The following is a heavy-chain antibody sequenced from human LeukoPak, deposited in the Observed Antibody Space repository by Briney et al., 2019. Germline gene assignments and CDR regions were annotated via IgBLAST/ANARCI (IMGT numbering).Heavy chain of an antibody. Sequence: PSETLSLTCTVSGGSISSYYWNWIRQHPGKGLEWIGYIYKSGSAYYNPSLKSRLIISVDTSKNQFSLKLNSVTVADTAVYYCARGGGSGSPEYWGQGTLVTVSS. CDR1: GGSISSYY. J-gene: IGHJ4*02. V-gene: IGHV4-59*06. CDR3: ARGGGSGSPEY. D-gene: IGHD3-10*01. CDR2: IYKSGSA.